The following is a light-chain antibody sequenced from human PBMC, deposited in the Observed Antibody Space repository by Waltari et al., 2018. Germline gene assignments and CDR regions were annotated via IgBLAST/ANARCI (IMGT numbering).Light chain of an antibody. CDR2: AAS. J-gene: IGKJ2*01. Sequence: EIVMTQSPATLSVSPGERVTLSCRASQSVSSNLACYQQKPGQAPRVLIYAASTRATGIPARFSGSGSGTEFTLTISSLQSEDFAVYYCQQYNNWPPMYTFGQGTKLEIK. CDR1: QSVSSN. CDR3: QQYNNWPPMYT. V-gene: IGKV3-15*01.